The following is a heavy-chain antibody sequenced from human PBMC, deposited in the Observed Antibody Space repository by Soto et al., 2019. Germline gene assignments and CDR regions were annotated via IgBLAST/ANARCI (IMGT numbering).Heavy chain of an antibody. J-gene: IGHJ4*02. CDR1: GGSISSGGYS. CDR3: DRVPDY. Sequence: PSETLSLTCAVSGGSISSGGYSWSWIRQPPGKGLEWIGYIYHSGRINYNPSLKSRVSISVDRSKNQFSLKLSSVTAADTAVYYCDRVPDYWGQGTRVTVSS. CDR2: IYHSGRI. V-gene: IGHV4-30-2*01.